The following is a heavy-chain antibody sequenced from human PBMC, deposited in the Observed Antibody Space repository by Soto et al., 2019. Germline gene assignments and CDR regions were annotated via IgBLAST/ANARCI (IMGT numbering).Heavy chain of an antibody. J-gene: IGHJ6*02. Sequence: EVQLVESGGGLVQPGGSLRLSCAASGFTFRSYGVHWVRQVPGKGLVWVSRISNDGSSTSYADSVKGRFTISRDNAKNTLYLQMNSLRAEDTAVYYCTRSDYYGSGSYIYYYGMDVWGQGTTVTVSS. CDR3: TRSDYYGSGSYIYYYGMDV. CDR2: ISNDGSST. D-gene: IGHD3-10*01. V-gene: IGHV3-74*01. CDR1: GFTFRSYG.